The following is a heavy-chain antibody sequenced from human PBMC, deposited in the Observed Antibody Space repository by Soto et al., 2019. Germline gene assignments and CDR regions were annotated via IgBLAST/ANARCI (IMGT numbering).Heavy chain of an antibody. CDR1: GFTFSSYA. V-gene: IGHV3-23*01. Sequence: GGSLRLSCAASGFTFSSYAMSWVRQAPGKGLEWVSAISGSGGSTYYADSVKGRFTISRDNSKNTLYLQMNSLRAEDTAVYYCAKTRQGHRYCSSTSCVGAFDIRGQGTMVTVS. CDR3: AKTRQGHRYCSSTSCVGAFDI. CDR2: ISGSGGST. D-gene: IGHD2-2*01. J-gene: IGHJ3*02.